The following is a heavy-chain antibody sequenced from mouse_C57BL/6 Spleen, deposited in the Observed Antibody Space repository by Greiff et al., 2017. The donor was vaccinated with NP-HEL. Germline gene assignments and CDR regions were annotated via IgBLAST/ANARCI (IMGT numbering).Heavy chain of an antibody. D-gene: IGHD3-2*02. CDR3: ASVTAQAMDY. Sequence: DVKLVESEGGLVQPGSSMKLSCTASGFTFSDYYMAWVRQVPEKGLEWVANINYDGSSTYYLDSLKSRFIISRDNAKNILYLQMSSLKSEDTATYYCASVTAQAMDYWGQGTSVTVSS. CDR1: GFTFSDYY. J-gene: IGHJ4*01. V-gene: IGHV5-16*01. CDR2: INYDGSST.